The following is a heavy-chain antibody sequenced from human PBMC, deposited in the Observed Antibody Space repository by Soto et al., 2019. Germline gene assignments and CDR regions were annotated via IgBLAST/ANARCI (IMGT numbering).Heavy chain of an antibody. J-gene: IGHJ6*02. V-gene: IGHV1-18*04. CDR3: AREGRGYSYGPLIYYYYGMDV. CDR1: GYTSTSFG. D-gene: IGHD5-18*01. Sequence: ASVKVSCKASGYTSTSFGISWVRQAPGQGLEWMGWISAYNGNTNYAQKLQGRVTMTTNTSTSTAYMELRSPRSDDTAVYYCAREGRGYSYGPLIYYYYGMDVWGQGTTVTVSS. CDR2: ISAYNGNT.